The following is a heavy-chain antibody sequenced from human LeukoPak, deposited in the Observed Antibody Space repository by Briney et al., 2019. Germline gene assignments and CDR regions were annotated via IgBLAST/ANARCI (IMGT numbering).Heavy chain of an antibody. V-gene: IGHV1-18*04. D-gene: IGHD1-26*01. Sequence: AASVKVSCKASGYTFTSNGISWVRQAPGQGLEWMGWISAYNGNTSYAQKLQGRVTMTTDTSTSTAYMELRSLRSDDTAVYYCARNVGGTRGAPFDYWGQGTLVTVSS. CDR3: ARNVGGTRGAPFDY. CDR1: GYTFTSNG. CDR2: ISAYNGNT. J-gene: IGHJ4*02.